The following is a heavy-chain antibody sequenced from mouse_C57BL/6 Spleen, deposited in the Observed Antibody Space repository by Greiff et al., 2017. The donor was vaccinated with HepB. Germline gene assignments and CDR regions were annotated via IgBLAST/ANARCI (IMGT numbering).Heavy chain of an antibody. CDR1: GYTFTSYG. J-gene: IGHJ4*01. D-gene: IGHD2-2*01. Sequence: QVQLKQSGAELARPGASVKLSCKASGYTFTSYGISWAKQRTGQGLEWIGEIYPRSGNTYYNEKSKGKATLTADKSSSTAYMELRSLTSEDSAVYFVARGVDGYDGYAMDYWGQGTSVTVSS. CDR3: ARGVDGYDGYAMDY. V-gene: IGHV1-81*01. CDR2: IYPRSGNT.